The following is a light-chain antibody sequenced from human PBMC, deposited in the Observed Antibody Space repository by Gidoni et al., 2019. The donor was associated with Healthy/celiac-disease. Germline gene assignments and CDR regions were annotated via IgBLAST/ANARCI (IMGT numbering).Light chain of an antibody. CDR1: QSVSSY. Sequence: EIVLTQSPATLSLSPVERATLSCRASQSVSSYLAWSQQKPGQAPRLLINDASNRATGIPARFSGSGAGTDFTLTISSLEPEDFAVYYCQQRSNWPQRTFGGGTKVEIK. V-gene: IGKV3-11*01. CDR3: QQRSNWPQRT. CDR2: DAS. J-gene: IGKJ4*01.